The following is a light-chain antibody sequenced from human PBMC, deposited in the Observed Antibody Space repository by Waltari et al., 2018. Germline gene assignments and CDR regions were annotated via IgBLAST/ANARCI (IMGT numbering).Light chain of an antibody. CDR3: MQNIQLPT. CDR1: QSLLHSDGRAR. V-gene: IGKV2D-29*02. Sequence: IVMTQAPLSLSVTPGQPASMSCKSSQSLLHSDGRARLYWYVQKPGQSPQLLIHEVSNRFSGVTDRFSGSGSGTDFTLKISLVEAEDVGVYFCMQNIQLPTFGQGTKVEIE. J-gene: IGKJ1*01. CDR2: EVS.